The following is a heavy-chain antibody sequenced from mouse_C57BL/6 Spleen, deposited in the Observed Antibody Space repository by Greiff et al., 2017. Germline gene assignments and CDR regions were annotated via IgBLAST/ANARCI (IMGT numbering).Heavy chain of an antibody. CDR3: ARERAGSYAMDY. Sequence: EVQLQQSGPGLVKPSQSLSLTCSVTGYSITSGYYWNWIRQFPGNKLEWMGYISYDGSNNYNPSLKNRISITRDTSKNQFFLKLNSVTTEDTATYYCARERAGSYAMDYWGQGTSVTVSS. D-gene: IGHD3-3*01. V-gene: IGHV3-6*01. J-gene: IGHJ4*01. CDR1: GYSITSGYY. CDR2: ISYDGSN.